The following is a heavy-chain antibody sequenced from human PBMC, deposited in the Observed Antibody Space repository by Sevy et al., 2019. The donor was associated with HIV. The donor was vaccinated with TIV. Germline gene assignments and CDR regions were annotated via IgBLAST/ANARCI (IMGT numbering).Heavy chain of an antibody. CDR1: GFTFSTYW. J-gene: IGHJ4*02. Sequence: GGSLRLSCVGSGFTFSTYWMTWVRQAPGKGLEWVANIKQAGSEKYYVDSVKGRFTISRDNAKNFLYLQMNSLRAEDTAMYYCVRAIAAPVSYWGQGTLVTVSS. CDR3: VRAIAAPVSY. V-gene: IGHV3-7*01. D-gene: IGHD6-13*01. CDR2: IKQAGSEK.